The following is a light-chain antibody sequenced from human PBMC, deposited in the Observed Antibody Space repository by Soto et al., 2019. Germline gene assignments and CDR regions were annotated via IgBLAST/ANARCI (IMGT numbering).Light chain of an antibody. CDR2: DVN. J-gene: IGLJ2*01. Sequence: QSVLTQPRSVSGSPGQSVTISCTGTSSDVGGYNFVSWYQQYPGKAPKLMVYDVNKRPSGVPDRFSGSKSGNTASLTISGLQAEDEADYYCCSYAGSYPVIFGGGTQLTVL. CDR3: CSYAGSYPVI. V-gene: IGLV2-11*01. CDR1: SSDVGGYNF.